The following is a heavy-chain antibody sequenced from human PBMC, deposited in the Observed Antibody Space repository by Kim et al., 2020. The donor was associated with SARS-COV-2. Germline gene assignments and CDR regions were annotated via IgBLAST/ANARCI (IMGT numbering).Heavy chain of an antibody. J-gene: IGHJ4*02. V-gene: IGHV3-49*02. Sequence: EYAASVKGRFTISRDDSKSIAYLQMNSLKTEDTAVYYCTRGYSSGFDFDYWGQGTLVTVSS. CDR3: TRGYSSGFDFDY. D-gene: IGHD6-19*01.